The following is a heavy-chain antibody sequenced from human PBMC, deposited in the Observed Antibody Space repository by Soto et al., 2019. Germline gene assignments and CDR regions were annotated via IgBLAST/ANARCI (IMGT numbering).Heavy chain of an antibody. CDR3: ARDHVSGSDSLNWFDP. Sequence: QVQLQESGPGLVKPSETLSLTCTVSGGSVSSGSYYWSWIRQPPGKGLEWIGYIYYSGSTNYNPSLKSLVTVSVDKSKNQLSLKLSAVTAADTAVYYCARDHVSGSDSLNWFDPWGQGTLVTVSS. J-gene: IGHJ5*02. D-gene: IGHD3-10*01. V-gene: IGHV4-61*01. CDR2: IYYSGST. CDR1: GGSVSSGSYY.